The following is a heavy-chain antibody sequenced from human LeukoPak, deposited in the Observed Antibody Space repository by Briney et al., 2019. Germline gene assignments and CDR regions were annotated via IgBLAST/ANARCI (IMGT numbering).Heavy chain of an antibody. CDR2: IVVGSGNT. V-gene: IGHV1-58*01. CDR3: ARDSFFVGSSSFQYNWFDP. Sequence: SVKVSCKASGFTFTSSAVQWVRQARGQRLEWIGWIVVGSGNTNYAQKFQERVTITRDMSTSTAYMELSSLRSEDTAVYYCARDSFFVGSSSFQYNWFDPWGQGTLVTVSS. CDR1: GFTFTSSA. D-gene: IGHD6-13*01. J-gene: IGHJ5*02.